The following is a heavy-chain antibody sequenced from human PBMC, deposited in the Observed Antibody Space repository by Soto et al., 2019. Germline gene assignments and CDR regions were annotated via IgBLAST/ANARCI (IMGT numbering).Heavy chain of an antibody. V-gene: IGHV1-69*13. CDR3: ARGMAGGFDP. CDR1: VGTFSSCG. J-gene: IGHJ5*02. D-gene: IGHD2-8*01. Sequence: SLKACCKAPVGTFSSCGIRCVRQAPGQGLEWMGGIIPIFGTANYAQKFQGRVTITADESTSTAYMELSSLRSEDTAVYYCARGMAGGFDPWGQGTLVTLAS. CDR2: IIPIFGTA.